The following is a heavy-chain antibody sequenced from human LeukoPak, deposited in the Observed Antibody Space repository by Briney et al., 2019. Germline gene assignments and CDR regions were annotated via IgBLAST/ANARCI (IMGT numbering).Heavy chain of an antibody. V-gene: IGHV4-59*01. Sequence: SETLSLTCTVFGGSISSYYWSWIRQPPGKGLEWIGYIYYSGSTNYNPSLKSRVTISVDTSKNQFSLKLSSVTAADTAVYYCARGGRYYYDSSGYYPPAFDIWGQGTMVTVSS. CDR1: GGSISSYY. CDR2: IYYSGST. J-gene: IGHJ3*02. CDR3: ARGGRYYYDSSGYYPPAFDI. D-gene: IGHD3-22*01.